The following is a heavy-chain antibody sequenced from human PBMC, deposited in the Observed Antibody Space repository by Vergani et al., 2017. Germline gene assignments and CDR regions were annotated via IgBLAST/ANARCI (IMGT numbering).Heavy chain of an antibody. CDR2: ISGSGGST. Sequence: EVQLLESGGDLVQPGGSLRLSCAASGFTFNHYAMNWVRQAPGKGLEWVSGISGSGGSTYYAGSVKGRFTISRDSSTNTLYLQMNSLSAGDTAVYYCAKTNPRNSGYDYLYYYHAMDVWGQGTTVTVS. V-gene: IGHV3-23*01. J-gene: IGHJ6*02. CDR3: AKTNPRNSGYDYLYYYHAMDV. D-gene: IGHD5-12*01. CDR1: GFTFNHYA.